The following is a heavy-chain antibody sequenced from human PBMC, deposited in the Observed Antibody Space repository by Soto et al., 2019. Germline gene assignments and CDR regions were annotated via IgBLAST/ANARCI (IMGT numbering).Heavy chain of an antibody. CDR3: ARDPSSFLGRVYGMDV. Sequence: QVQHVQSGAEVKKPGDSVKVSCKASGYSFTGHYMHWVRRAPGQGLEWMGWVNLNTGGTDYAQEFQGRVTMTTATSIRTVYLEVTGLKFDDTAIYYCARDPSSFLGRVYGMDVWGQGTAVTVSS. CDR1: GYSFTGHY. J-gene: IGHJ6*02. CDR2: VNLNTGGT. V-gene: IGHV1-2*02.